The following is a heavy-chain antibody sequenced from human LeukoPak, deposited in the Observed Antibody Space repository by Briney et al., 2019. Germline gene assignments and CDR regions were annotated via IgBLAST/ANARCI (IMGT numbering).Heavy chain of an antibody. V-gene: IGHV4-59*12. CDR3: ARSSRVAGGHYYFDY. Sequence: SETLSLTCTVSGGSISSYYWSWIRQPPGKGLEWIGYIYYSGSTNYNPSLKSRVTMSVSKNHFSLKLSSVTAADTAVYHCARSSRVAGGHYYFDYWGQGTLVTVSS. J-gene: IGHJ4*02. D-gene: IGHD6-13*01. CDR1: GGSISSYY. CDR2: IYYSGST.